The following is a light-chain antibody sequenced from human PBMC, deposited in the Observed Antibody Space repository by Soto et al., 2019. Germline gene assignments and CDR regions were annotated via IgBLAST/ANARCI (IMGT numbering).Light chain of an antibody. CDR2: EVT. Sequence: QSALTQPASVSGSPGQSITISCTGTTSDIGAYNYVSWYQQHPGKAPKLMIYEVTNRPSGASDRFSGSKSDNTASLTISGLRAEDEADYYCTSYTTKSTGVFGGGTKVTVL. CDR3: TSYTTKSTGV. J-gene: IGLJ3*02. CDR1: TSDIGAYNY. V-gene: IGLV2-14*01.